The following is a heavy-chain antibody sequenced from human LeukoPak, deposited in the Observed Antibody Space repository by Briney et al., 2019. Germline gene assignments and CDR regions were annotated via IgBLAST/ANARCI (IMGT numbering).Heavy chain of an antibody. CDR3: ARDRPGTVTTFDY. J-gene: IGHJ4*02. V-gene: IGHV3-9*01. Sequence: GRSLRLSCAASGFTFDDFAMHWVRQAPGKGLEWVSSISWNSDNIAYADSVKGRVTISRDNAKNSLYLQMNSLRAEDTAMYYCARDRPGTVTTFDYWGQGTLVTVSS. CDR1: GFTFDDFA. D-gene: IGHD4-17*01. CDR2: ISWNSDNI.